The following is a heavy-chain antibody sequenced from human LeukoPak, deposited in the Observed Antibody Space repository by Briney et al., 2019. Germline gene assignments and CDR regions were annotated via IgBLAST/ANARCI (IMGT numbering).Heavy chain of an antibody. Sequence: GGSLRLSCTASGFTFGDYAMTWVRQAPGKGLEWVGFIRSKAYGGTRECAASVKGRFTISRDDSESIAYLQMNSLKTEDTAVYYCSREESGTAADLDYWGQGTLVTVSS. CDR2: IRSKAYGGTR. J-gene: IGHJ4*02. D-gene: IGHD6-13*01. CDR1: GFTFGDYA. V-gene: IGHV3-49*04. CDR3: SREESGTAADLDY.